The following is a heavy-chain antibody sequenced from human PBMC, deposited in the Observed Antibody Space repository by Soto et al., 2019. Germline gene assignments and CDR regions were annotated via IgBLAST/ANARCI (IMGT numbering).Heavy chain of an antibody. CDR1: GYTFTGYY. Sequence: ASVTVSCTASGYTFTGYYMHWVRQAPGQGLEWMGWINPNSGGTNYAQKFQGRVTMTRDTSISTAYMELSRLRSDDTAVYYCAREITKSVDWFEPWGQGTLVTVSS. CDR2: INPNSGGT. J-gene: IGHJ5*02. V-gene: IGHV1-2*02. CDR3: AREITKSVDWFEP. D-gene: IGHD3-10*01.